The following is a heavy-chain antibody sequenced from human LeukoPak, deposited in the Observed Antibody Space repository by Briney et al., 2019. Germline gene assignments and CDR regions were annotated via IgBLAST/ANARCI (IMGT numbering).Heavy chain of an antibody. Sequence: QPGGSLRLSCAASGFTFSSYWMHWVRQAPGKGLVWVSRINSDGSSTSYADSVKGRFTISRDNAKNSLHLQMSSLRAEDTALYYCVKDKSDYYGSGTYSFYFDWWGQGTLVTASS. CDR2: INSDGSST. CDR1: GFTFSSYW. J-gene: IGHJ4*02. D-gene: IGHD3-10*01. CDR3: VKDKSDYYGSGTYSFYFDW. V-gene: IGHV3-74*01.